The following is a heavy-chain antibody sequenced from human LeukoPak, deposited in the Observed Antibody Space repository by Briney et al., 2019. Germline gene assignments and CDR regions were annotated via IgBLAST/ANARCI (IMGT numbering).Heavy chain of an antibody. CDR2: IIPIFGTA. J-gene: IGHJ4*02. V-gene: IGHV1-69*01. D-gene: IGHD5-18*01. CDR1: GGTFSIYA. Sequence: SVTVSCTASGGTFSIYAISWVRQAPGQGLEWMGGIIPIFGTANYAQKFQGRVTITADESTSTAYMELSSLRSEDTAVYYCARVVYSYGYVYFDYWGQGTLVTVSS. CDR3: ARVVYSYGYVYFDY.